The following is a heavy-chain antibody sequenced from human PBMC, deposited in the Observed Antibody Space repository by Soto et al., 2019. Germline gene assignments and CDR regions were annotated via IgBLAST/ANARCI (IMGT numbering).Heavy chain of an antibody. CDR3: ATGRGLQLPGY. CDR2: IYDTGSS. D-gene: IGHD4-4*01. V-gene: IGHV4-59*01. CDR1: GASMSSYF. J-gene: IGHJ4*02. Sequence: QVQLQESGPGLVKPSETLSLTCTVSGASMSSYFWSWIRQSPGQGLEWIGYIYDTGSSNYNPSLKSRVTLSLDTSKNQFYLKLTSVTAADTAVYYCATGRGLQLPGYWGQGTLVSVSS.